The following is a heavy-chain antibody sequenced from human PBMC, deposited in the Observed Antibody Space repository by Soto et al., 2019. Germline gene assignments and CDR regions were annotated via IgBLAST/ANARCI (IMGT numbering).Heavy chain of an antibody. CDR3: ARGGYYDSSGSRNYHYYGMDA. V-gene: IGHV1-18*01. CDR2: ISPYDDNT. CDR1: GYTFTSYG. Sequence: QVQLVQSGTEVKKPGASVKVSCKASGYTFTSYGISWVRQAPGQGLEWMGWISPYDDNTNYAQNLQGRVTMTTDTSTRTAYMELRSQRSDDTAVYYCARGGYYDSSGSRNYHYYGMDAWGQGTTVTVS. D-gene: IGHD3-22*01. J-gene: IGHJ6*02.